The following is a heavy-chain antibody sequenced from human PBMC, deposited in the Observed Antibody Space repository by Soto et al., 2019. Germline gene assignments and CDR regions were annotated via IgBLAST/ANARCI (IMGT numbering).Heavy chain of an antibody. CDR3: AKGDWGLLLEAFDI. Sequence: VQLVESGGGVVQPGRSLRLSCAASGFTFSSYGMHWVRQAPGKGLEWVAVISYDGSNKYYADSVKGRFTISRDNSKNTLYLQMNSLRAEDTAVYYCAKGDWGLLLEAFDIWGQGTMVTVSS. D-gene: IGHD7-27*01. CDR2: ISYDGSNK. CDR1: GFTFSSYG. V-gene: IGHV3-30*18. J-gene: IGHJ3*02.